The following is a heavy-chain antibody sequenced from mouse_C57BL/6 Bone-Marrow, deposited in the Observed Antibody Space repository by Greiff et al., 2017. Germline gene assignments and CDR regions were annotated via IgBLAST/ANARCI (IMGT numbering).Heavy chain of an antibody. CDR3: ARGCTGLDY. CDR1: GFTFSDYG. V-gene: IGHV5-17*01. D-gene: IGHD1-1*01. CDR2: ISSGSSTI. J-gene: IGHJ2*01. Sequence: EVQRVESGGGLVKPGGSLKLSCAASGFTFSDYGMHWVRQAPEQGLEWVAYISSGSSTISYADTVKGRFTISRDNAKNTLFLQMTRLRSGDTAMYYCARGCTGLDYWGQGTTLTVSS.